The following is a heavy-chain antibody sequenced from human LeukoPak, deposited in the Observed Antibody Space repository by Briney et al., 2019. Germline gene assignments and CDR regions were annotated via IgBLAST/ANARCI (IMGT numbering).Heavy chain of an antibody. V-gene: IGHV4-59*04. D-gene: IGHD3-22*01. CDR3: ARIRITMIVVVG. CDR1: GGSLHNYY. CDR2: IYYSGST. J-gene: IGHJ4*02. Sequence: SETLSLTCTVSGGSLHNYYWSWIRQPPGKGLEWIGYIYYSGSTYYNPSLKSRVTISVDTSKNQFSLKLSSVTAADTAVYYCARIRITMIVVVGWGQGTLVTVSS.